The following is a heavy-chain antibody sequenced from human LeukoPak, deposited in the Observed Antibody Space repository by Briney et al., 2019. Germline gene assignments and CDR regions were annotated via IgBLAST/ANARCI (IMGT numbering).Heavy chain of an antibody. D-gene: IGHD3-10*01. CDR2: MWYDGSKN. CDR1: GFIFSSYG. Sequence: GGSLRLSCAASGFIFSSYGMHWVRQAPGKGLEWVAVMWYDGSKNYYADSVKGRFTISRDNSKNTLYLQMKTLRAEDTTVYYCARNGGSGSWNYYGLDVWGQGTTVTVSS. J-gene: IGHJ6*02. V-gene: IGHV3-33*01. CDR3: ARNGGSGSWNYYGLDV.